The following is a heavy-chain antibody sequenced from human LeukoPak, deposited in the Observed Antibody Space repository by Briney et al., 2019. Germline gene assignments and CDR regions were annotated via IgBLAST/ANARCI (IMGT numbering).Heavy chain of an antibody. D-gene: IGHD6-19*01. J-gene: IGHJ3*02. V-gene: IGHV3-33*06. CDR1: GFTFSSYG. CDR2: IWYGGSNK. Sequence: PGRSLRLSCAASGFTFSSYGMHWVRQAPGKGLEWVAVIWYGGSNKYYADSVKGRFTISRDNSKNTLYLQMNSLRPEDTAVYYCAKDREYSGGWYGNAFDIWGQGTMVTVSS. CDR3: AKDREYSGGWYGNAFDI.